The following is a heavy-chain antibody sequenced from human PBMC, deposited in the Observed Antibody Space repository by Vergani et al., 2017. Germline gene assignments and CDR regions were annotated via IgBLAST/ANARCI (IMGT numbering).Heavy chain of an antibody. J-gene: IGHJ6*02. CDR1: GGSISSSSHF. CDR2: IYYSGST. CDR3: ARHDSGHYDFSYYGWDV. V-gene: IGHV4-39*01. Sequence: QLQLHKSGPGLVKPSDTLSLTCTLSGGSISSSSHFWGWLRQTPGKGLEWIGSIYYSGSTYYNPSLKSRVSISVDTSKNQFSLKLSSVTAADSAVYYCARHDSGHYDFSYYGWDVWVQGTTVTVSS. D-gene: IGHD3-16*01.